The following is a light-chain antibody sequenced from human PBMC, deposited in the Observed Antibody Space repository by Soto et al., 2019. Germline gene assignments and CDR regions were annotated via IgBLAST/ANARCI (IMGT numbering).Light chain of an antibody. J-gene: IGLJ2*01. CDR1: ISNIGSNT. CDR3: AAWDDSLSGPV. V-gene: IGLV1-44*01. CDR2: SNN. Sequence: QSVLTQPPSASGPPGQRVTISCSGSISNIGSNTVNWYQQLRGTAPKLLMYSNNQRPSGVPDRFSVSKSGTSACLAIIGLQSEDGADYYCAAWDDSLSGPVFGGGTKLTVL.